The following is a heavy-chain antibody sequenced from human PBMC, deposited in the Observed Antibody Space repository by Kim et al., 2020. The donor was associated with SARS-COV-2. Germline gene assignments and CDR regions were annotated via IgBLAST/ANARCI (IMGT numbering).Heavy chain of an antibody. D-gene: IGHD5-18*01. Sequence: GSLRLSCAASGFTFSSNWMTWVRQAPGKGLEWVANIKQDGSEKYYVDSVKGRFTVSRDNAKNSLYLQMNNLRAEDTAVYYCARDRIQLWTDADEIWGQG. CDR2: IKQDGSEK. CDR1: GFTFSSNW. CDR3: ARDRIQLWTDADEI. J-gene: IGHJ3*02. V-gene: IGHV3-7*01.